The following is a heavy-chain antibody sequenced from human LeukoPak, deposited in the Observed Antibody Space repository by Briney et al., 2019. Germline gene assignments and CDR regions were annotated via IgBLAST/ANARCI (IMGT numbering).Heavy chain of an antibody. CDR1: GGSISGGDYY. Sequence: SETLSLTCTVSGGSISGGDYYWSWIRQPPGKGLEWIGYIYYSGSTYYNPSLKSRVTISVDTSKNQFSLKLSSVTAADTAVYYCARDVLRYCSSTSCYHCYYYYGMDVWGKGTTVTVSS. V-gene: IGHV4-30-4*01. J-gene: IGHJ6*04. CDR2: IYYSGST. CDR3: ARDVLRYCSSTSCYHCYYYYGMDV. D-gene: IGHD2-2*01.